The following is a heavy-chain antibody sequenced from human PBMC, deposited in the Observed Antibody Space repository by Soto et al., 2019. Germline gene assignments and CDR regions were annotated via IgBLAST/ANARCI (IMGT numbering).Heavy chain of an antibody. V-gene: IGHV4-4*07. CDR3: AREGSYSAYNFAHGIQLWSFDF. CDR2: IFSSGRT. D-gene: IGHD5-12*01. CDR1: GCSINTFY. Sequence: SETLSHTYTVSGCSINTFYWSWVRPPAGKGLAWIGRIFSSGRTSFNPSLESRVAMSVDSSKNHFSLNLSSVTAADMAVYYCAREGSYSAYNFAHGIQLWSFDFWGQGALVTVSS. J-gene: IGHJ4*02.